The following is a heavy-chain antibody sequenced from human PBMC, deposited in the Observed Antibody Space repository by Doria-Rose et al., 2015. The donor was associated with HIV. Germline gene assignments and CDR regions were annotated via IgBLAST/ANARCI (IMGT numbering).Heavy chain of an antibody. D-gene: IGHD6-13*01. V-gene: IGHV2-26*01. CDR2: IFSDGER. J-gene: IGHJ4*02. CDR1: GVSLSSPGMG. Sequence: SGPVMVKPTETLTLTCTVSGVSLSSPGMGVSWIRQPPGKALEWLASIFSDGERSYQSSLKSRLSISRGTSKSQVVLTMTDMDPVDTATYYCARIKSSRWYHKYYFDSWGQGTLVIVSA. CDR3: ARIKSSRWYHKYYFDS.